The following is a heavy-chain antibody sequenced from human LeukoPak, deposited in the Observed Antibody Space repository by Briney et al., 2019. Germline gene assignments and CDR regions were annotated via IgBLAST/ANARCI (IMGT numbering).Heavy chain of an antibody. Sequence: GASVKVSCKTSGYTFTNYYINWVRQATGQGLEWMGYMNPNSDNAAYAQKFQGRVTMTRDISRSTAYMELSSLTSEDTAVYYCARGKVILENWGQGTLVTVSS. CDR2: MNPNSDNA. D-gene: IGHD3-3*01. J-gene: IGHJ4*02. CDR3: ARGKVILEN. V-gene: IGHV1-8*01. CDR1: GYTFTNYY.